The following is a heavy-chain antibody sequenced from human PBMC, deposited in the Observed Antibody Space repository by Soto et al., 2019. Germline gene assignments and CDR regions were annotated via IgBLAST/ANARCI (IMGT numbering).Heavy chain of an antibody. CDR2: VLHTGGT. CDR3: ARLQFGEGFDY. Sequence: SETLSLTCAVSGGSISGGGFSWSWIRQPPGKGLEWIGYVLHTGGTQYNPSLKSRVSMSVDKSKNQFSLHLTSVTAADTAVYYCARLQFGEGFDYWGQGALVTVSS. V-gene: IGHV4-30-2*01. J-gene: IGHJ4*02. CDR1: GGSISGGGFS. D-gene: IGHD3-10*01.